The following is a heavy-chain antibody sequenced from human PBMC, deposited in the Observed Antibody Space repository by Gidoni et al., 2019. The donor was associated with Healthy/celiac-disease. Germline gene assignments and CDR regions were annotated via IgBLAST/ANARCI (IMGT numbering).Heavy chain of an antibody. D-gene: IGHD3-22*01. J-gene: IGHJ4*02. Sequence: QVQLVESGGGVVQPGRSLSLAWPAPGSPFRSYGMHWVRQAPGKGLEWVAVISYDGSNKYYADSVKGRFTISRDNSKNTLYLQMNSLRAEDTAVYYCAKTDYYYDSSGYYVDWGQGTLVTVSS. CDR2: ISYDGSNK. CDR3: AKTDYYYDSSGYYVD. V-gene: IGHV3-30*18. CDR1: GSPFRSYG.